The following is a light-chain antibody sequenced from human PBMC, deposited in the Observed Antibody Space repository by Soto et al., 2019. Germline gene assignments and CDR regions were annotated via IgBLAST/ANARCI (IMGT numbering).Light chain of an antibody. Sequence: DIPMTQSPSALSASLGDKVTITCRASQNIHKWLAWYQQKAGKVPKLLLYDASILESGVSSRFSGRGSGTEFTLTITNLQPDDFATYYCQQLYTYFPTFGQGTKLEIK. J-gene: IGKJ2*01. CDR2: DAS. CDR1: QNIHKW. CDR3: QQLYTYFPT. V-gene: IGKV1-5*01.